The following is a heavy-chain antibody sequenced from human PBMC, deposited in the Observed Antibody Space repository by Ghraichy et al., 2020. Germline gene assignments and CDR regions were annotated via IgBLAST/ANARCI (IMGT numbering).Heavy chain of an antibody. Sequence: SVKVSCKASGGTFSSYAISWVRQAPGQGLEWMGGIIPIFGTANYAQKFQGRVTITADESTSTAYMELSSLRSEDTAVYYCARGDFGSGSYGPYYYYYMDVWGKGTTVTVSS. D-gene: IGHD3-10*01. CDR3: ARGDFGSGSYGPYYYYYMDV. V-gene: IGHV1-69*13. J-gene: IGHJ6*03. CDR2: IIPIFGTA. CDR1: GGTFSSYA.